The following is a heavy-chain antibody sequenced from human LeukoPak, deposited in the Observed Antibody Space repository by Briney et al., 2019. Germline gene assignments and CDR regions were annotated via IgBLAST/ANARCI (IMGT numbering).Heavy chain of an antibody. CDR3: ALNSGYEDY. V-gene: IGHV1-69*13. Sequence: ASVKVSCKASGYTFTSYGISWVRQAPGQGLEWMGGIIPIFGTANYAQKFQGRVTITADESTSTAYMELSSLRSEDTAVYYCALNSGYEDYWGQGTLVTVSS. CDR1: GYTFTSYG. J-gene: IGHJ4*02. CDR2: IIPIFGTA. D-gene: IGHD5-12*01.